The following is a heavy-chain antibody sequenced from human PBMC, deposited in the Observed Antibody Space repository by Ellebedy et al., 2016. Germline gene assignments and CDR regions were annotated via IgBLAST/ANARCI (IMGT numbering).Heavy chain of an antibody. CDR1: GFSFSSYA. D-gene: IGHD2-8*01. J-gene: IGHJ3*02. CDR2: ITGSGDRT. Sequence: GESLKISCAASGFSFSSYAMSWVRQAPGKGPEWVSTITGSGDRTNYADSVKGRFTISRDNSKNTLYLQMSSLRVEDTAFYYCAREPYCTTGPCAGAGFDIWGQGTIVTVSS. V-gene: IGHV3-23*01. CDR3: AREPYCTTGPCAGAGFDI.